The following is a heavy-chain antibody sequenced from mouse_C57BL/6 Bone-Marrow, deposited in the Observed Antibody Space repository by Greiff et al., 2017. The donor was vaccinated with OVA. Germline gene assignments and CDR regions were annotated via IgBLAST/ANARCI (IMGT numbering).Heavy chain of an antibody. J-gene: IGHJ2*01. CDR2: IDPENGDT. CDR1: GFNIKDDY. V-gene: IGHV14-4*01. Sequence: EVKLMESGAELVRPGASVKLSCTASGFNIKDDYMHWVKQRPEQGLEWIGWIDPENGDTEYASKFQGKATITADTSSNTAYLQLSSLTSEDTAVYYCTLGYFDYWGQGTTLTVSS. CDR3: TLGYFDY.